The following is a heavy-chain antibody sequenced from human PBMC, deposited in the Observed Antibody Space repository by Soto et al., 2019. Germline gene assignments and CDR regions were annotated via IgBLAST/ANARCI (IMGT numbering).Heavy chain of an antibody. CDR2: IKDDGGDE. D-gene: IGHD6-19*01. V-gene: IGHV3-7*05. J-gene: IGHJ4*02. CDR3: AGGSGWISDS. CDR1: GFTFSPYW. Sequence: EVQLVESGGGLVQPGGSLRLSCAASGFTFSPYWMSWVRQAPGKGLGWVAIIKDDGGDEHYLEAVRGRFTISRDNAKKSLYLAMNSLRVEDTAMYYCAGGSGWISDSWGQGTLVTVSS.